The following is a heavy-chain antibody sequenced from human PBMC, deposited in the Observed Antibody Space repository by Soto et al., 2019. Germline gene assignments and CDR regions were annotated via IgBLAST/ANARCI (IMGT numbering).Heavy chain of an antibody. CDR2: IRSKANSYAT. CDR1: GFTFSGSA. Sequence: GGSLRLSCAASGFTFSGSAMHWVRQASGKGLEWVGRIRSKANSYATAYAASVKGRFTISRDDSKNTAYLQMNSLKTEDTAVYYCTGVVITSGFDYWGQGTLVTSPQ. D-gene: IGHD3-22*01. V-gene: IGHV3-73*01. CDR3: TGVVITSGFDY. J-gene: IGHJ4*02.